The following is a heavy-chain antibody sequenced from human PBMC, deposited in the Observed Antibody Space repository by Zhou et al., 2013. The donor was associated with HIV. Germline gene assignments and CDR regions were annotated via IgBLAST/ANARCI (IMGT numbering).Heavy chain of an antibody. CDR3: ARMSPSSSWYSSGGRYYYYYMDV. Sequence: QVQLVQSGAEVKKPGSSVKVSCKASGGTFSSYAISWVRQAPGQGLEWMGRIIPILGIANYAQKFQGRVTITADKSTSTAYMELSSLRSEDTAVYYCARMSPSSSWYSSGGRYYYYYMDVWGQRDHGSPSP. D-gene: IGHD6-13*01. V-gene: IGHV1-69*04. CDR2: IIPILGIA. J-gene: IGHJ6*03. CDR1: GGTFSSYA.